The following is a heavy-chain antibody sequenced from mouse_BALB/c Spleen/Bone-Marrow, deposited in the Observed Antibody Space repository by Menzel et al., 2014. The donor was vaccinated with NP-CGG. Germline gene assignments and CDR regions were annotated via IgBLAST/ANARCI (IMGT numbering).Heavy chain of an antibody. CDR3: ARSGSSAGYFDY. V-gene: IGHV5-17*02. J-gene: IGHJ2*01. Sequence: EVKLMESGGGLVQPGGSRKLSCAASGFTFSSFGMHWVRQAPEKGLEWVAYISSGSSAIYYADTVMGRFTISRDNPKNTLFLQMNSLRSEDTAMYYCARSGSSAGYFDYWGQGTTRTVSS. CDR1: GFTFSSFG. D-gene: IGHD1-1*01. CDR2: ISSGSSAI.